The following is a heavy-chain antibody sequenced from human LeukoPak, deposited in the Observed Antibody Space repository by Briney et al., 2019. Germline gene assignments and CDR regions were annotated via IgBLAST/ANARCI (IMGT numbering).Heavy chain of an antibody. V-gene: IGHV4-34*01. Sequence: SETLSLTCAVSGGSLSGYYWTWIRQPPGKGLEWIGEIYHSGSTNYNPSLKSRVTISVDKSKNQFSLKLSSVTAADTAVYYCVREIGIYCSGGSCSGWFDPWGQGTLVTVSS. CDR2: IYHSGST. J-gene: IGHJ5*02. CDR3: VREIGIYCSGGSCSGWFDP. D-gene: IGHD2-15*01. CDR1: GGSLSGYY.